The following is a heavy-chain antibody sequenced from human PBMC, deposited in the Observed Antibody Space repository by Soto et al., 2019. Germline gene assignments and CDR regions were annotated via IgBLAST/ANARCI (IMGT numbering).Heavy chain of an antibody. CDR3: ASGIDYGDYGSFDY. Sequence: QVQLVQSGAEVKKPGSSVKVSCKASGGTFSSYAISWVRQAPGQGLEWMGGIIPIFGTANYAQKFQGRVTITADESTITAYLELSSLGSEDTAVYYCASGIDYGDYGSFDYWGQGTLVTVSS. D-gene: IGHD4-17*01. J-gene: IGHJ4*02. V-gene: IGHV1-69*12. CDR2: IIPIFGTA. CDR1: GGTFSSYA.